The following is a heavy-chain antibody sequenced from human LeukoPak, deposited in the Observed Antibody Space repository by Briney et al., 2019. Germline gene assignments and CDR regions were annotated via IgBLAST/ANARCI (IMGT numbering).Heavy chain of an antibody. Sequence: ASVKVSCKASGYTFTSYDINWVRQATGQGLEWMGWMNPNSGNTGYAQKFQGRVTMTRNTSISTAYMELSSLRSEDTAVYYCARAPPPNTYYYDSSGYRDYWGQGTLVTVSP. D-gene: IGHD3-22*01. V-gene: IGHV1-8*01. J-gene: IGHJ4*02. CDR2: MNPNSGNT. CDR3: ARAPPPNTYYYDSSGYRDY. CDR1: GYTFTSYD.